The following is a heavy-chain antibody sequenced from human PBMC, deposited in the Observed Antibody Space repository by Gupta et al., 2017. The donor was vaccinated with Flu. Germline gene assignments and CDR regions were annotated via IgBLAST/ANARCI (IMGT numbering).Heavy chain of an antibody. D-gene: IGHD3-10*01. CDR1: ARCYHNDL. V-gene: IGHV4-59*01. CDR2: IYYSGST. J-gene: IGHJ2*01. Sequence: QVQLQEPCPGLAKASEPLSIIRTVSARCYHNDLWTGIRQFPKKGLEWIGDIYYSGSTNYNPSLNSRLTMSIDMSRKQFSLRLTSVTAADTAVYYCAGARYYGSGSYRYYNYFDLWGRGTLVTVSP. CDR3: AGARYYGSGSYRYYNYFDL.